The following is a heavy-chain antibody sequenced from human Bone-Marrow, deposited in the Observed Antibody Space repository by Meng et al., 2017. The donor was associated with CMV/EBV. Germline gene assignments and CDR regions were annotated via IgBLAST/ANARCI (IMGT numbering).Heavy chain of an antibody. J-gene: IGHJ3*02. CDR3: ARENCTNNVCYAGRSAFDI. CDR1: GYTFTSYG. Sequence: ASVKVSCKASGYTFTSYGISWLRQAPGQGPEWMGWISAYNGNTNYAQKVQDRVTMTTDTSTSTAYMELRSLRSDDTAVYYCARENCTNNVCYAGRSAFDIWGQGTMVTVSS. V-gene: IGHV1-18*01. D-gene: IGHD2-8*01. CDR2: ISAYNGNT.